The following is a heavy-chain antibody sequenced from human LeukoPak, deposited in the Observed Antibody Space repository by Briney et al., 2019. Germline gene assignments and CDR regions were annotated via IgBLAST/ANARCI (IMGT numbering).Heavy chain of an antibody. CDR2: IYYSGSP. V-gene: IGHV4-59*01. J-gene: IGHJ3*02. Sequence: SETLSLTCTVSGGSIRGYYWNWIRQPPEKGLEWIGYIYYSGSPNYNPSLKSRVTISVDTSKNQFSLRLSSVTAADTAVYYCARDRYSGSYYTSGAFDIWGQGTMVTVSS. CDR3: ARDRYSGSYYTSGAFDI. D-gene: IGHD1-26*01. CDR1: GGSIRGYY.